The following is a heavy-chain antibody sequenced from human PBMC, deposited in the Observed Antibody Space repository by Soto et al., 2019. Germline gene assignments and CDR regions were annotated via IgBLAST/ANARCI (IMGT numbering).Heavy chain of an antibody. D-gene: IGHD6-13*01. CDR1: GVSISSGGYY. V-gene: IGHV4-31*03. J-gene: IGHJ5*02. Sequence: PSETLSLTCTVSGVSISSGGYYWSWIRQHPGKGLEWIGYVYYSGSTYYNPPLKRRVTISVDTSKNQFSLELSTVPAADTGVYYCARDNGIAADPQNWFYPWGQGILVTVSS. CDR3: ARDNGIAADPQNWFYP. CDR2: VYYSGST.